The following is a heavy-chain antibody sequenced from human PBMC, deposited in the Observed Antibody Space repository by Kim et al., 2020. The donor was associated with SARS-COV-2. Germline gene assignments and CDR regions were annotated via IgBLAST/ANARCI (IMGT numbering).Heavy chain of an antibody. CDR3: ARQSFGGYSGYDRENYYYYYGMDV. Sequence: SETLSLTCTVSGGSISSYYWSWIRQPPGKGLEWIGYIYYSGSTNYNPSLKSRVTISVDTSKNQFSLKLSSVTAADTAVYYCARQSFGGYSGYDRENYYYYYGMDVWGQGTTVTVSS. V-gene: IGHV4-59*08. CDR2: IYYSGST. CDR1: GGSISSYY. D-gene: IGHD5-12*01. J-gene: IGHJ6*02.